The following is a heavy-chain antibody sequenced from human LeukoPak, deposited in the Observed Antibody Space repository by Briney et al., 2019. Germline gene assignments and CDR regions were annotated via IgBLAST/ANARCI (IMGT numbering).Heavy chain of an antibody. D-gene: IGHD2-2*01. CDR3: AKDQIPGYQPLDV. CDR1: GFTFSSYA. Sequence: GGSLRLSCAASGFTFSSYAMHWVRQAPGKGLEWVSAISGSGGSTYYADSVKGRFTISRDNSKNTLYLQMNSLRAEDTAVYYCAKDQIPGYQPLDVWGQGTTVTVSS. J-gene: IGHJ6*02. V-gene: IGHV3-23*01. CDR2: ISGSGGST.